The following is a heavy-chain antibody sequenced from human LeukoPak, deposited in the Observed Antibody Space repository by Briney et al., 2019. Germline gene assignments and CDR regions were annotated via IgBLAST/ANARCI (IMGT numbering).Heavy chain of an antibody. CDR3: AKDSVGEAGPDY. CDR2: ISVDGGGT. CDR1: GFTFSMYA. Sequence: GGSLRLSCAASGFTFSMYAMSWVRQAPGKGLEWVSVISVDGGGTYYADSVKGRFTISRDNSKGTLYLQMNSLRAEDTAVYYCAKDSVGEAGPDYWGQGSLVNVSS. V-gene: IGHV3-23*01. J-gene: IGHJ4*02. D-gene: IGHD6-19*01.